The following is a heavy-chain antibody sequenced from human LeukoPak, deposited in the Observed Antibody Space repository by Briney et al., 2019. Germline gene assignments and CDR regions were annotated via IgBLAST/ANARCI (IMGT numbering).Heavy chain of an antibody. Sequence: MTSQTLSLTCAVSGGSISSGGYSWSWIRQPPGKGLEWIGYIYHSGSTYYNPSLKSRVTISVDRSKNQFSLKLSSVTAADTAVYYCARGGDAIVDAEYFQHWGQGTLVTVSS. CDR3: ARGGDAIVDAEYFQH. J-gene: IGHJ1*01. CDR2: IYHSGST. D-gene: IGHD3-22*01. CDR1: GGSISSGGYS. V-gene: IGHV4-30-2*01.